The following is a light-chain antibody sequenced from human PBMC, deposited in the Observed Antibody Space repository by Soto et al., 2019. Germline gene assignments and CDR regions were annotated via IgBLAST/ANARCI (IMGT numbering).Light chain of an antibody. CDR2: GAS. Sequence: EIVLTQSPDTLSLSPGERATLSCRASQSVTSSYLAWYQQRPGRAPRLLIYGASSRATDIPDRLSGSGSGTDFTLTSSRLEPEDFAVYYCQQYGSAPWTFGQGTKVEIK. V-gene: IGKV3-20*01. CDR1: QSVTSSY. J-gene: IGKJ1*01. CDR3: QQYGSAPWT.